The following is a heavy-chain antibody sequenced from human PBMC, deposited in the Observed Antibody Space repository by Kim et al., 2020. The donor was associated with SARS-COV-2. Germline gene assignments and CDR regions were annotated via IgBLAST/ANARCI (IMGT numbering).Heavy chain of an antibody. Sequence: QKFQGRVTITRDTSASTAYMELSSLRSEDTAVYYCARVLSQGYSSSWYTGWGQGTLVTVSS. J-gene: IGHJ4*02. CDR3: ARVLSQGYSSSWYTG. V-gene: IGHV1-3*01. D-gene: IGHD6-13*01.